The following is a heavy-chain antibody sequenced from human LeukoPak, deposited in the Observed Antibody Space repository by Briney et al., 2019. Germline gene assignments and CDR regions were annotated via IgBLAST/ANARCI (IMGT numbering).Heavy chain of an antibody. CDR3: AKVDLTRIAANYFDY. D-gene: IGHD6-13*01. CDR1: GGSFSGYY. J-gene: IGHJ4*02. V-gene: IGHV3-23*01. Sequence: ETLSLTCAVYGGSFSGYYWSWVRQAPGKGLEWVSAISGSGGSTYYADSVKGRFTISRDNSKNTLYLQMNSLRAEDTAVYYCAKVDLTRIAANYFDYWGQGTLVTVSS. CDR2: ISGSGGST.